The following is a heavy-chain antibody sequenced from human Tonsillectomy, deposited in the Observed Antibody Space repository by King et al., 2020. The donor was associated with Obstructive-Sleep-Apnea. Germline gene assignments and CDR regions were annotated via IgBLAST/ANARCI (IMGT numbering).Heavy chain of an antibody. J-gene: IGHJ4*02. CDR3: ARDSTPGIRTGLLFDY. CDR2: ISAYNGNT. CDR1: GYTFTSYG. V-gene: IGHV1-18*04. D-gene: IGHD3-10*01. Sequence: QLVQSGAEVKKPGASVKVSCKASGYTFTSYGITWVRQAPGQGLEWMGWISAYNGNTNYAQKLQGRVTMTTDTSTSTASMELRSLRSDDTAVYYFARDSTPGIRTGLLFDYWGQGTLVTVSS.